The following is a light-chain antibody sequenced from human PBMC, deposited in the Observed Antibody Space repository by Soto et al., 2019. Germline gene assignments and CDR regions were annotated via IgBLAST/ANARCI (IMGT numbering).Light chain of an antibody. CDR3: QQRGNWPLT. Sequence: EIVLTQSPATLSLSPGERATLSCRASQSVSTYLAWYQQKPGHAPRLLIYDASNRASGIPARFSGSGSGTDFTLTISSLEPEDFAVYYCQQRGNWPLTFGQGTRLEIK. V-gene: IGKV3-11*01. CDR1: QSVSTY. CDR2: DAS. J-gene: IGKJ5*01.